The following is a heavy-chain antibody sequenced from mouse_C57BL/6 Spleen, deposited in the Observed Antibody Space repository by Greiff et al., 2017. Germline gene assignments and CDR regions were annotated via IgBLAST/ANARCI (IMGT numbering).Heavy chain of an antibody. D-gene: IGHD2-5*01. Sequence: QVQLQQPGTELVKPGASVKLSCKASGYTFTSYWMPWVKQRPGQGLEWIGNINPSNGGTNYNEKFKIKATLTVDKSSSTAYMQLSSLTSEDSAVYYCAYSNYPYYFDYWGQGTTLTVSS. J-gene: IGHJ2*01. V-gene: IGHV1-53*01. CDR2: INPSNGGT. CDR3: AYSNYPYYFDY. CDR1: GYTFTSYW.